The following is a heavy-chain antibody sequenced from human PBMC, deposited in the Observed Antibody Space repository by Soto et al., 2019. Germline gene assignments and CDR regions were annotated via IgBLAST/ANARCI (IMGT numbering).Heavy chain of an antibody. V-gene: IGHV3-23*01. CDR3: AKFTGFGSGWYYY. J-gene: IGHJ4*02. CDR1: GFTFSSYA. CDR2: ISDSGGST. D-gene: IGHD6-19*01. Sequence: EVQLLESGGGLVQPGGSLRLSCASSGFTFSSYAMSWVRQAPGKGLEWVSGISDSGGSTHYADSVKGRFTISRDNSQNTLYLQMSSLRAEDTAVYYCAKFTGFGSGWYYYWGQGTLVTVSS.